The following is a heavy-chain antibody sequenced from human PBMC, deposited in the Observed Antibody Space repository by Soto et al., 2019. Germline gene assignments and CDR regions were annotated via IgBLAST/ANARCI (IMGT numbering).Heavy chain of an antibody. CDR2: ISSSGSTI. V-gene: IGHV3-48*03. CDR1: GFTFSSYE. Sequence: EVQLVESGGGLVQPGGSLRLSCAASGFTFSSYEMNWVRQAPGKGLEWVSYISSSGSTIYYADSVKGRFTISRDNSKNTLYLQMNSLRAEDTAVYYCAKAVDIVPTPDMDVWGQGTTVSVPS. D-gene: IGHD5-12*01. J-gene: IGHJ6*02. CDR3: AKAVDIVPTPDMDV.